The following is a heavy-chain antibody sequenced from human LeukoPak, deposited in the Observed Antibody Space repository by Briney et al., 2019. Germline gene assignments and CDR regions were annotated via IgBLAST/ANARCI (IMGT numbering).Heavy chain of an antibody. CDR1: GYTFTSYD. CDR3: ASRGGLNRDGYNYHY. Sequence: GASVKVSCKASGYTFTSYDINWVRQATGQGLEWMGWMNPNSGNTGYAQKFQGRVTMTRNTSISTAYMELSSLRSEDTAVYYCASRGGLNRDGYNYHYWGQGTLVTVSS. V-gene: IGHV1-8*01. J-gene: IGHJ4*02. CDR2: MNPNSGNT. D-gene: IGHD5-24*01.